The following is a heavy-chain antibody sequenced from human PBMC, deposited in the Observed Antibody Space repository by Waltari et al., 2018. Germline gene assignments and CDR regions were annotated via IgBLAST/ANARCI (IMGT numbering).Heavy chain of an antibody. Sequence: EVQLLESGGGLVQPGGSLRLSCAASGFTFSSYAMSWVRQAPGKGLEWVSAISGIVGRTYYADSVKGRFTISRDNSKNTLYLQMNSLRAEDTAVYYCAKPPYYDFWSGWSLPTDYYYGMDVWGQGTTVTVSS. J-gene: IGHJ6*02. CDR1: GFTFSSYA. D-gene: IGHD3-3*01. CDR2: ISGIVGRT. CDR3: AKPPYYDFWSGWSLPTDYYYGMDV. V-gene: IGHV3-23*01.